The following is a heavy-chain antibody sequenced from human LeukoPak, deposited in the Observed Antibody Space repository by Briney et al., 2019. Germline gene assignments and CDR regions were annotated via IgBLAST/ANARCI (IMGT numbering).Heavy chain of an antibody. CDR2: IYYSGST. CDR3: ARHVLYSSGWPYYFDY. Sequence: ASETLSLTCTVSGGSISSSSYYWGWIRQPPGKGLEWIGSIYYSGSTYYNPSLKSRVTISVDTSRNQFSLKLSSVTAADTAVYYCARHVLYSSGWPYYFDYWGQGTLVTVSS. J-gene: IGHJ4*02. CDR1: GGSISSSSYY. V-gene: IGHV4-39*01. D-gene: IGHD6-19*01.